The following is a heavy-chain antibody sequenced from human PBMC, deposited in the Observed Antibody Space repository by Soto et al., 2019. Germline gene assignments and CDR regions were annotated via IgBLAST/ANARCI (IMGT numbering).Heavy chain of an antibody. CDR1: GYTFTSYG. Sequence: ASVKVSCKASGYTFTSYGISWVRQAPGQGLEWMGWISAYNGNTNYAQKLQGRVTITTDTSMITAYMELRSLRSDDTAVYCCAVLNSSRARAFDIWGQGTMVTVAS. J-gene: IGHJ3*02. CDR2: ISAYNGNT. V-gene: IGHV1-18*01. D-gene: IGHD6-19*01. CDR3: AVLNSSRARAFDI.